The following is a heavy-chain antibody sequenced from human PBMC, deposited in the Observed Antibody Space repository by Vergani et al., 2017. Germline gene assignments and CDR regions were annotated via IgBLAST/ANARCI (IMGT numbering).Heavy chain of an antibody. D-gene: IGHD3-22*01. V-gene: IGHV1-69*02. J-gene: IGHJ6*02. CDR2: IIPILGIA. CDR3: ARSMIVVVQDGMDV. CDR1: GGTFSSYT. Sequence: QVQLVQSGAEVKKPGSSVKVSCKASGGTFSSYTISWVRQAPGQGLEWMGRIIPILGIANYAQKFQGRVTITADKSTSTAYMELSSLRSEDTAVYYCARSMIVVVQDGMDVWGQGTTATVSS.